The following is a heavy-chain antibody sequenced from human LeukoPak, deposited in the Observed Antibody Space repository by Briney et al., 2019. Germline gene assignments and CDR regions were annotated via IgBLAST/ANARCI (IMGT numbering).Heavy chain of an antibody. CDR1: GFPLVRIW. CDR2: IKQDGSEK. J-gene: IGHJ4*02. D-gene: IGHD3-22*01. Sequence: GGSLRLSCAASGFPLVRIWMSWVRQAPGKGLEWVANIKQDGSEKFYVDSVKGRFTISRDNTKNSLNLQMNSLRAEDTAVYYCARIWDTSGYYFGYFDNWGQGSLVTVSS. CDR3: ARIWDTSGYYFGYFDN. V-gene: IGHV3-7*01.